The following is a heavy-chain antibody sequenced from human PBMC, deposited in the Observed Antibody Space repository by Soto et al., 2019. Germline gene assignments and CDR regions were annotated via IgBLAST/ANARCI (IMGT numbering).Heavy chain of an antibody. Sequence: SLRLSCAASGFTFSSYGMHWVRQAPGKGLEWVAVIWYDGSNKYYADSVKGRFTISRDNSKNTLYLQMNSLRAEDTAVYYCARDPKFGYSYGYPFDYWGQGTLVTVSS. V-gene: IGHV3-33*01. CDR3: ARDPKFGYSYGYPFDY. D-gene: IGHD5-18*01. CDR1: GFTFSSYG. CDR2: IWYDGSNK. J-gene: IGHJ4*02.